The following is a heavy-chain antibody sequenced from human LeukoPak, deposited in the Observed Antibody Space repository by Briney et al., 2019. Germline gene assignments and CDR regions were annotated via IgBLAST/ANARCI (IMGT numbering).Heavy chain of an antibody. Sequence: GGSLRLSCRASRFSFRDYDMHWVRQAPGKGLEWVAVISYDGSRKHYGDAVKGRFTISRDNSESTLFLQMNSLRIDDTSVYFCAKYAYSWNAPDGFDMWGQGTMVIVSS. CDR1: RFSFRDYD. V-gene: IGHV3-30*18. CDR2: ISYDGSRK. J-gene: IGHJ3*02. D-gene: IGHD1-1*01. CDR3: AKYAYSWNAPDGFDM.